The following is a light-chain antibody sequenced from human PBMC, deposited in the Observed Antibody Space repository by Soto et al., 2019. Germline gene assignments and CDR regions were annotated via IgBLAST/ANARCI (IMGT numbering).Light chain of an antibody. V-gene: IGLV2-14*01. J-gene: IGLJ3*02. CDR3: SSYTTSSTHWV. CDR1: SSDVGGYNY. CDR2: EVS. Sequence: QSALTQPASVSGSPGQSITISCTGTSSDVGGYNYVSWYQQHPGKAPKFMIYEVSNRPSGVSNRFSGSKSGNTASLTISGLQAEDEADYYCSSYTTSSTHWVFGGGTQLTGL.